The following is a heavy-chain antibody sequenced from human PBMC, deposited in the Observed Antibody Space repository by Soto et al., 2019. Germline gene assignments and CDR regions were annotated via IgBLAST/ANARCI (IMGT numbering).Heavy chain of an antibody. Sequence: EVQLLESGGGLVQPGGSLRLSCAASGFTFSSYAMSRVRQAPGKGLEWVSAISGSGGSTYYADSVKGRFTISRDNSKNTLYLQMNSLRAEDTAVYYCAKLDCSGGSCYYFDYWGQGTLVTVSS. V-gene: IGHV3-23*01. CDR2: ISGSGGST. CDR3: AKLDCSGGSCYYFDY. D-gene: IGHD2-15*01. CDR1: GFTFSSYA. J-gene: IGHJ4*02.